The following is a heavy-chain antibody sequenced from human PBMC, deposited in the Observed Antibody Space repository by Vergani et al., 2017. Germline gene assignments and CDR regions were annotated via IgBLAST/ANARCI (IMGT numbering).Heavy chain of an antibody. V-gene: IGHV1-69*01. CDR2: IIPFFGTA. J-gene: IGHJ4*02. D-gene: IGHD3-3*01. CDR1: GGTFSGYA. Sequence: QVQLVQSGAEVKKPGSSVKVSCKASGGTFSGYAISWVRQAPGQGLEWMGGIIPFFGTANYAQMFQGRVTITADESTSTAYMELSSLRSEDTAGYYCARGPTDDFWSGYYPYYFDYWGQGTLVTVSS. CDR3: ARGPTDDFWSGYYPYYFDY.